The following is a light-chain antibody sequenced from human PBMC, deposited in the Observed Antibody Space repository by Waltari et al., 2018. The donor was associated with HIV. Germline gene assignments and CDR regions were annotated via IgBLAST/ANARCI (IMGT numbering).Light chain of an antibody. CDR2: DDD. CDR1: NIGSKR. V-gene: IGLV3-21*01. J-gene: IGLJ2*01. Sequence: SYVLTQSPSVSVAPGQTAIITCGGNNIGSKRVHWYQQRPGQAPVLIILDDDDRPSGIPGGFAGSNAGDTATLSSSRVEAGDEADYFCQVWDIITDEVIFGGGTKMTVL. CDR3: QVWDIITDEVI.